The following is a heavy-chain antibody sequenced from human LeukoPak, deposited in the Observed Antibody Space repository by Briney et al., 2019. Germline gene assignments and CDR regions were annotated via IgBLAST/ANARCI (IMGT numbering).Heavy chain of an antibody. D-gene: IGHD4/OR15-4a*01. CDR3: AREGANLATNWFDP. Sequence: ASAKVSCRASGYTFTSYDVNWVRQATGQGLEWMGWMNPNSGNTGYAQKFQGRVTMTRNTSISTAYMELSSLRSEDTAVYYCAREGANLATNWFDPWGQGTLVTVSS. J-gene: IGHJ5*02. CDR2: MNPNSGNT. CDR1: GYTFTSYD. V-gene: IGHV1-8*01.